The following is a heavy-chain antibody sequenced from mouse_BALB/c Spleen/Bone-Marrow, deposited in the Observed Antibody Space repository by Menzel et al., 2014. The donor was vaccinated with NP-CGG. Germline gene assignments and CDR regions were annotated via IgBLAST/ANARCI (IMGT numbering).Heavy chain of an antibody. CDR3: VRTMIYFYAMDY. Sequence: EVQLQQSGPELVKPGASVKVSCKASGYTFTSFVMHWVKQKPGQGLEWIGYINPYNDGTKYNEKFKGKATLISDKSSNTAYMELSSLTSEDSAVYYCVRTMIYFYAMDYWGQGTSVTVSS. J-gene: IGHJ4*01. CDR2: INPYNDGT. CDR1: GYTFTSFV. V-gene: IGHV1-14*01. D-gene: IGHD2-4*01.